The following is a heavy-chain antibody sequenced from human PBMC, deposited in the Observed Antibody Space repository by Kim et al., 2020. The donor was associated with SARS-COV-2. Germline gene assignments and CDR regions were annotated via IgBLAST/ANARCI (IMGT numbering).Heavy chain of an antibody. D-gene: IGHD3-16*02. CDR2: ISAYNGNT. CDR1: GYTFTSYG. V-gene: IGHV1-18*01. J-gene: IGHJ4*02. CDR3: ARSDYDYIWGSYRYPHFDY. Sequence: ASVKVSCKASGYTFTSYGISWVLQAPGQGLEWMGWISAYNGNTNYAQKLQGRVTMTTDTSTSTAYMELRSLRSDDTAVYYCARSDYDYIWGSYRYPHFDYWGQGTLVTVSS.